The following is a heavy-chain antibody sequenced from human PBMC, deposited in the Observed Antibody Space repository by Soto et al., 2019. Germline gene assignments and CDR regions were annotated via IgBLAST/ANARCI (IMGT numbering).Heavy chain of an antibody. CDR3: ARDSYSNFQFDP. V-gene: IGHV1-69*06. D-gene: IGHD4-4*01. CDR2: IIPIFGTA. J-gene: IGHJ5*02. CDR1: GGTFSSYA. Sequence: SVKVSCKASGGTFSSYAISWVRQAPGQGLEWMGGIIPIFGTANYAQKFQGRVTITADKSTSTAYMELSSLRSEDTAVYYCARDSYSNFQFDPWGQGTLVTVS.